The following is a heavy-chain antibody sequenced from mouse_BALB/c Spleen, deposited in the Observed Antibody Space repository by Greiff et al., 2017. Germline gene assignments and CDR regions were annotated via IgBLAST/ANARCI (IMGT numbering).Heavy chain of an antibody. V-gene: IGHV1S29*02. CDR3: ARLLLRLRVYYAMDY. Sequence: EVQLQQSGPELVKPGASVKISCKASGYTFTDYNMHWVKQSHGKSLEWIGYIYPYNGGTGYNQKFKSKATLTVDNSSSTAYMELRSLTSEDSAVYYCARLLLRLRVYYAMDYWGEGTSVTVSS. D-gene: IGHD1-2*01. CDR2: IYPYNGGT. J-gene: IGHJ4*01. CDR1: GYTFTDYN.